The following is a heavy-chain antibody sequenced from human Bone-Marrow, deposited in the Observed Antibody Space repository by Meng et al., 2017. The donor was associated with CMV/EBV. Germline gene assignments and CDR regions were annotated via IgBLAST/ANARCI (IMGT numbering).Heavy chain of an antibody. J-gene: IGHJ6*02. CDR2: IQYGGSYK. CDR1: GFSFSDYG. V-gene: IGHV3-30*02. D-gene: IGHD3-10*01. CDR3: AKRTVITTFRGVISSGPFYGLHV. Sequence: GESLKISCAASGFSFSDYGMHWVRQAPGKGLEWVAFIQYGGSYKYHADSVKGRFTIARDNSKNTLYLQMNNLRDEDTAIYYCAKRTVITTFRGVISSGPFYGLHVWGQGTVVTVSS.